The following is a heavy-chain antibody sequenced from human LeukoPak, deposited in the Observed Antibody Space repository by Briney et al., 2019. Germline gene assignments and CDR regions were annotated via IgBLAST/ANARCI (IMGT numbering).Heavy chain of an antibody. V-gene: IGHV1-8*03. J-gene: IGHJ5*01. CDR2: MNPNSGNT. D-gene: IGHD2-2*01. Sequence: ASVKVSCKASGYTFTSYEINWVRQATGQGLEWMGWMNPNSGNTGYAQKFQGRVTITRNTSISTAYMELSSLRAEDTAVYYCAKEPREFCSCTSCPNWFDSWGQGTLVTVSS. CDR3: AKEPREFCSCTSCPNWFDS. CDR1: GYTFTSYE.